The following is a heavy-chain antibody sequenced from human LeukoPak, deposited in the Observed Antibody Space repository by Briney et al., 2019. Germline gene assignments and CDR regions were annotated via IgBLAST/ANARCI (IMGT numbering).Heavy chain of an antibody. CDR2: ISNSANII. Sequence: GSLSLSCAASGFTFSDNYMSWIRQAPGKGLEWISYISNSANIIYYADSVRGRFIISRDNANSSLYLHMNSLRAEDTAMYYCARRAYDAFDIWGQGTMVTVSS. J-gene: IGHJ3*02. CDR1: GFTFSDNY. V-gene: IGHV3-11*01. CDR3: ARRAYDAFDI.